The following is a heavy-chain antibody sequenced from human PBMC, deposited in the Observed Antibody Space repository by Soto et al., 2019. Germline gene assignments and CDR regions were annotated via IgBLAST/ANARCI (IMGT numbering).Heavy chain of an antibody. V-gene: IGHV2-5*01. Sequence: QITLKESGPTLVKSTQTLTLTCTFSGFSLSTNGAGVGWIRQPPGKALEWLALIYWNGNKSYSPSLKSRLTITKDSAKNHVVLTMTDMDPVDTATYSCVSGSFPNWFDPWGQGILVTVSS. CDR2: IYWNGNK. J-gene: IGHJ5*02. D-gene: IGHD3-10*01. CDR1: GFSLSTNGAG. CDR3: VSGSFPNWFDP.